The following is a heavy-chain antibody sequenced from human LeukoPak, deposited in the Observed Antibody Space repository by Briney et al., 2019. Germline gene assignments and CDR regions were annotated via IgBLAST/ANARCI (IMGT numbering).Heavy chain of an antibody. J-gene: IGHJ4*02. CDR3: ARDRFSGVVPAAIGYFDY. CDR2: ISYDGSNK. CDR1: GFSFSNYA. D-gene: IGHD2-2*01. Sequence: GGSLRLSCAASGFSFSNYAMHWVRQAPGKGLEWVAVISYDGSNKYYADSVKGRFTISRDNSKNTLYLQMNSLRAEDTAVYYCARDRFSGVVPAAIGYFDYWGQGTLVTVSS. V-gene: IGHV3-30-3*01.